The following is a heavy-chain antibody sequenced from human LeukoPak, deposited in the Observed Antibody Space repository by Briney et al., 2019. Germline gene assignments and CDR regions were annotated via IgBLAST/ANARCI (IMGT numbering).Heavy chain of an antibody. CDR2: ISGSGGST. V-gene: IGHV3-23*01. CDR1: GFTFSSYA. Sequence: GGSLRLSCAASGFTFSSYAMSWVRQAPGKGLEWVSAISGSGGSTYYADSVKGRFTISRDNSKNTPYLQMNSLRAKDTAVYYCARSELLWLGELLYYFDYWGQGTLVTVSS. D-gene: IGHD3-10*01. CDR3: ARSELLWLGELLYYFDY. J-gene: IGHJ4*02.